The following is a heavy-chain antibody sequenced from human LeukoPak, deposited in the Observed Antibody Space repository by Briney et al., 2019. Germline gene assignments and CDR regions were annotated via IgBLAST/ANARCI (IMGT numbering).Heavy chain of an antibody. D-gene: IGHD6-13*01. Sequence: GGSLRLSCAASGFTFSSYGMHWVRQAPGKGLEWVAFIRYDGSNKYYADSVKGRFTISRDNSKNTLYLQMNSLRAEDTAVYYCAKDRRYSSSWYCFDYWGQGTLVTVSS. CDR3: AKDRRYSSSWYCFDY. CDR1: GFTFSSYG. CDR2: IRYDGSNK. V-gene: IGHV3-30*02. J-gene: IGHJ4*02.